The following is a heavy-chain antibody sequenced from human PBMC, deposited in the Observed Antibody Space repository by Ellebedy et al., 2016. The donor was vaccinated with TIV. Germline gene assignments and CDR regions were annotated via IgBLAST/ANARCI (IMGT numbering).Heavy chain of an antibody. J-gene: IGHJ3*01. CDR2: ISSRGYTI. CDR1: GFAFSSYE. Sequence: GESLKISCTGSGFAFSSYEMNWVRQAPGKGLEWVSYISSRGYTIYNADFVKGRFTISRDNAKTSLYLQLNSLRVEDTAVYYCVKSLGPLDGFDFWGQGTMVTVSS. D-gene: IGHD6-19*01. CDR3: VKSLGPLDGFDF. V-gene: IGHV3-48*03.